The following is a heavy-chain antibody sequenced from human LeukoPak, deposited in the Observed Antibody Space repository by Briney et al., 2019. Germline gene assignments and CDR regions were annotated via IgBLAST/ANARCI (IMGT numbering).Heavy chain of an antibody. V-gene: IGHV1-2*04. CDR3: ARAAMNLDGYNWRYFDY. D-gene: IGHD5-24*01. CDR2: INPSGGST. J-gene: IGHJ4*02. CDR1: GYTFTGYY. Sequence: ASVKVSCKASGYTFTGYYMHWVRQAPGQGLEWMGIINPSGGSTSYAQKFQGWVTMTRDTSISTAYMELSRLRSDDTAVYYCARAAMNLDGYNWRYFDYWGQGTLVTVSS.